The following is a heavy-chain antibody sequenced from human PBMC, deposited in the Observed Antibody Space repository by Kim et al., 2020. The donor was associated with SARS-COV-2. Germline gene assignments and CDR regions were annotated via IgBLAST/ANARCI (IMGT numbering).Heavy chain of an antibody. Sequence: ASVKVSCKASGYTFTSYAMNWVRQAPRQGLEWMGWINTNTGNPTYAQGFTGRFVFSLDTSVSTAYLQISSLKAEDTAVYYCARVRGFYSSSWYGYYYYGMDVWGQGTTVTVSS. J-gene: IGHJ6*02. CDR2: INTNTGNP. CDR1: GYTFTSYA. CDR3: ARVRGFYSSSWYGYYYYGMDV. V-gene: IGHV7-4-1*02. D-gene: IGHD6-13*01.